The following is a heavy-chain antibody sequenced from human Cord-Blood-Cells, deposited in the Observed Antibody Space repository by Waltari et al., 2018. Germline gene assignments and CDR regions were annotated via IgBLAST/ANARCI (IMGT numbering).Heavy chain of an antibody. V-gene: IGHV4-38-2*02. CDR3: ARPSLTVTGDY. D-gene: IGHD4-4*01. CDR1: GYSLSSGSY. Sequence: QVQLQESGPGLVKPSETLSLTCTVSGYSLSSGSYWGWIRQPPGKGLEWIGSIYHSGSTYYNPSLKSRVTISVDTSKNQFSLKLSSVTAADTAVYYCARPSLTVTGDYWGQGTLVTVSS. J-gene: IGHJ4*02. CDR2: IYHSGST.